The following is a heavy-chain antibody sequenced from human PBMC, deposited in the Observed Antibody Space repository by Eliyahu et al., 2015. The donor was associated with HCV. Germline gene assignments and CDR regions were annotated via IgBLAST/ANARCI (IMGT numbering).Heavy chain of an antibody. J-gene: IGHJ4*02. V-gene: IGHV3-30*18. CDR1: GFTLVXYG. CDR2: XSYDGSNK. Sequence: QVQLVESGGGVVQPGRSLRPSCAASGFTLVXYGMHWVRQAPGKGLGWVAVXSYDGSNKYYADSVKGRFTISRDNSKNTLYLQMNSLRAEDTAVYYCAKDPASITMIVEGWGQGTLVTVSS. CDR3: AKDPASITMIVEG. D-gene: IGHD3-22*01.